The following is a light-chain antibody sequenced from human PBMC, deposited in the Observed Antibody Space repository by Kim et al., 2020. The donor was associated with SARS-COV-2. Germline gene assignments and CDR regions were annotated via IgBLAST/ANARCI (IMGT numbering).Light chain of an antibody. Sequence: RFTISCAGSSSTIGAGYDVHWYQQLPGTAPKLLIYGNSNRPSGVPDRFSGSKSGTSASLAITGLQAEDEADYYCQSYDSSLSGWVFGGGTKLTVL. CDR1: SSTIGAGYD. CDR3: QSYDSSLSGWV. V-gene: IGLV1-40*01. CDR2: GNS. J-gene: IGLJ3*02.